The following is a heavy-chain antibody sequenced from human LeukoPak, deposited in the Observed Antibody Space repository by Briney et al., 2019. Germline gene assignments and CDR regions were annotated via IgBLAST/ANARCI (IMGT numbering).Heavy chain of an antibody. CDR2: INHSGST. CDR1: GGSFSGYY. CDR3: ARVGIAESY. J-gene: IGHJ4*02. Sequence: SETLSLTCAVYGGSFSGYYWSWIRQPPGKGLEWIGEINHSGSTNYNPSLKSRVTISVDTSKNQFSLELSSVTAADTAVYYCARVGIAESYWGQGTLVTVST. D-gene: IGHD6-13*01. V-gene: IGHV4-34*01.